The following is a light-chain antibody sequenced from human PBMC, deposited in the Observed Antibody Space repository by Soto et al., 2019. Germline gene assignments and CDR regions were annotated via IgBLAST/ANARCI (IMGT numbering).Light chain of an antibody. V-gene: IGKV3D-15*01. J-gene: IGKJ4*01. CDR3: QQYDNWPPRLT. Sequence: EIVLTQFPATLSVSPGETVTLSCRASQSVSSYLAWYQQKPGQAPRLLIYGASKKAGGVPDRFGGSGPGTEFTLTISSLQSEDSAVYYCQQYDNWPPRLTFGGGTKVEIK. CDR1: QSVSSY. CDR2: GAS.